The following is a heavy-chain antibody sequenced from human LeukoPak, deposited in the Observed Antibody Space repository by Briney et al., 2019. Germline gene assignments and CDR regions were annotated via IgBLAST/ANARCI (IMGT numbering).Heavy chain of an antibody. CDR1: GFTFRSYSMN. Sequence: GSLRLSCAASGFTFRSYSMNWVRQPPGKGLEWIGSIYYSGSTYYNPSLKSRVTISVDTSKNQFSLKLSSVTAADTAVYYCARPGEIAPRYGMDVWGQGTTVTVSS. J-gene: IGHJ6*02. V-gene: IGHV4-39*01. CDR2: IYYSGST. CDR3: ARPGEIAPRYGMDV. D-gene: IGHD2-21*01.